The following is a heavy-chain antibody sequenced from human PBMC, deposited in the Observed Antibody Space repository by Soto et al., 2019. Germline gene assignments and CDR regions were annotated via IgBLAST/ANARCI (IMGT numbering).Heavy chain of an antibody. V-gene: IGHV3-30-3*01. J-gene: IGHJ6*02. Sequence: QVQVVESGGGVAQPGRSLRLSCAASGFIFSNYAMHWVRQAPGKGLEWVAVISYDGSNKYYADSVKGRFTISRDNSKNTLYRQMNSLRAEDTAVYYCARDYGDSGYDPFNYFYGMDVWGQGTTVTVSS. CDR3: ARDYGDSGYDPFNYFYGMDV. CDR2: ISYDGSNK. D-gene: IGHD5-12*01. CDR1: GFIFSNYA.